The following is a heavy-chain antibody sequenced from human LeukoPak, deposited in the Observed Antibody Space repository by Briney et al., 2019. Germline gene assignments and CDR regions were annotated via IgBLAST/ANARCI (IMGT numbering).Heavy chain of an antibody. D-gene: IGHD5-18*01. Sequence: SETLSLTCTVSGGSISSSSYYWSWIRQPPGKGLEWIGEINHSGSTNYNPSLKSRVTISVDTSKNQFSLKLSSVTAADTAVYYCARVAGYSYGYHFDYWGQGTLVTVSS. CDR2: INHSGST. J-gene: IGHJ4*02. CDR3: ARVAGYSYGYHFDY. V-gene: IGHV4-39*07. CDR1: GGSISSSSYY.